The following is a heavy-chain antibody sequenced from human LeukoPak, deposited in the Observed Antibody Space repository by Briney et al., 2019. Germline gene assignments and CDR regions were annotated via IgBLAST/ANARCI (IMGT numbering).Heavy chain of an antibody. J-gene: IGHJ4*02. CDR2: INSDGSST. V-gene: IGHV3-74*01. CDR1: GFGFSRHW. Sequence: PGGSLRLSCAASGFGFSRHWMHWVRQAPGQGLVWVSRINSDGSSTSYADSVKGRFTISRDNAKNTLCLQMNSLRAEDTAVYYCARAHPLDYWGQGTLVTVSS. CDR3: ARAHPLDY.